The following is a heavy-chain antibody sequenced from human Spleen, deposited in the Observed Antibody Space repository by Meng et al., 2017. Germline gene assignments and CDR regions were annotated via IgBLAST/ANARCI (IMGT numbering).Heavy chain of an antibody. CDR2: ISSSGSTI. CDR1: GFTFSSYE. CDR3: ARDFYYQWDYYYYYGMDV. J-gene: IGHJ6*02. D-gene: IGHD1-26*01. Sequence: GGSLRLSCAASGFTFSSYEMNWVRQAPGKGLEWVSYISSSGSTIYYADSVKGRFTISRDNAKNSLYLQMNSLRAEDTAVYYCARDFYYQWDYYYYYGMDVWGQGTTVTVSS. V-gene: IGHV3-48*03.